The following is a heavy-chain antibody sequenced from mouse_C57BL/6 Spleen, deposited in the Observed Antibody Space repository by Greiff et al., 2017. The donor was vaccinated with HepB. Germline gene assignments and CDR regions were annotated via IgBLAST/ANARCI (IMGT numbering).Heavy chain of an antibody. CDR2: ISYDGSN. V-gene: IGHV3-6*01. CDR3: ARGGLGNYGY. Sequence: DVKLQESGPGLVKPSQSLSLTCSVTGYSITSGYYWNWIRQFPGNKLEWMGYISYDGSNNYNPSLKNRISITRDTSKNQFFLKLNSVTTEDTATYYCARGGLGNYGYWGQGTTLTVSS. CDR1: GYSITSGYY. J-gene: IGHJ2*01. D-gene: IGHD2-1*01.